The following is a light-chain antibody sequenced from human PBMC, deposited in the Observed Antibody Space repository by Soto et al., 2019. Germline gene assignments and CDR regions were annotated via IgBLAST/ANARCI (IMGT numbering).Light chain of an antibody. Sequence: QTVVTQPPSVSGAPGQRVTISCTGSSSNIGAGYDVHWYQQLPGRAPKLLIYGNTNRPSGIPDRFSGSKSGTSASLAITGLQAEDEADYYCLSFDSSLSVVFGGGTKLTGL. CDR1: SSNIGAGYD. V-gene: IGLV1-40*01. CDR3: LSFDSSLSVV. CDR2: GNT. J-gene: IGLJ2*01.